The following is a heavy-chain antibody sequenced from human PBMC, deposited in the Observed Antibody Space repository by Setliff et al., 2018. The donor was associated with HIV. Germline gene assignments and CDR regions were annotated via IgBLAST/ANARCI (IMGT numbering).Heavy chain of an antibody. CDR1: GYPFDYYW. J-gene: IGHJ4*02. CDR3: ARGGITTIVRGVTYPYPLYYFDS. CDR2: IYSGDSDA. V-gene: IGHV5-51*01. Sequence: RGESLKISCKTSGYPFDYYWIGWVRQMPGKGLEWMGIIYSGDSDATYSPSLRSRVTMSVDTSRNEFSLRLSSVTAADTAIYYCARGGITTIVRGVTYPYPLYYFDSWGQGTLVTVSS. D-gene: IGHD3-10*01.